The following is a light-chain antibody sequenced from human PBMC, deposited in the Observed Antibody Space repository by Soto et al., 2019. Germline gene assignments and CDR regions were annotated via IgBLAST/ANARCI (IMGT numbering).Light chain of an antibody. J-gene: IGKJ4*01. CDR1: QSVSSSY. CDR2: GAS. Sequence: EIVLTQSPGTLSLSPGERASLSCRASQSVSSSYLAWHQQKSGQAPRLIIYGASSRATGIPDRFSGSGSGTDFTLTISRLEPEDFAVYYCQQYDSSPLTFGGGTKVEIK. CDR3: QQYDSSPLT. V-gene: IGKV3-20*01.